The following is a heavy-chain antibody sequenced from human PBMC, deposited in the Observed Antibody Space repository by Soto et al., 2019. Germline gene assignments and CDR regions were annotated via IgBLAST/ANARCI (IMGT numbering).Heavy chain of an antibody. V-gene: IGHV4-59*01. Sequence: SETLSLTCTVSGGSISSYYWSWIRQPPGKGLEWIGYIYYSGSTNYNPSLKSRVTISVDTSKNQFSLKLSSVTAADTAVYYCARSDPLYYYYGMDAWGQGTTVTVSS. CDR1: GGSISSYY. CDR2: IYYSGST. CDR3: ARSDPLYYYYGMDA. J-gene: IGHJ6*02.